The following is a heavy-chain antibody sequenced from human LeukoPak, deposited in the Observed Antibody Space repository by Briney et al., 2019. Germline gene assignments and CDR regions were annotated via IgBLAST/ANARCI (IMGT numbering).Heavy chain of an antibody. CDR1: GYTFTGYY. J-gene: IGHJ5*02. V-gene: IGHV1-2*06. CDR3: AGDSRGVPGNWFDP. CDR2: INPNSGAT. D-gene: IGHD3-10*01. Sequence: ASVKVSCKASGYTFTGYYMHWVRQAPGQGLEWMGRINPNSGATNYAQKFQGRVTMTRDTSISTAYMELSRLISDGTAVYYCAGDSRGVPGNWFDPWGQGTLVTVSS.